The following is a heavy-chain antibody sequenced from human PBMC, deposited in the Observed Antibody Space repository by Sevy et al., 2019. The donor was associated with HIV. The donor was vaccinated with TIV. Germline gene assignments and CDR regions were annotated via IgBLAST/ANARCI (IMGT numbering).Heavy chain of an antibody. CDR3: ARDGGCSSTSCLLYFDS. CDR1: GFTFSDYY. CDR2: ISSRSGYI. Sequence: GGSLRLSCAASGFTFSDYYMNWVHQAPGKGLEWVSSISSRSGYIHYADSVRGRFTISRDNAKNSLYLQMNSLRVDDTAVYFCARDGGCSSTSCLLYFDSWGQGALVTVSS. J-gene: IGHJ4*02. D-gene: IGHD2-2*01. V-gene: IGHV3-21*01.